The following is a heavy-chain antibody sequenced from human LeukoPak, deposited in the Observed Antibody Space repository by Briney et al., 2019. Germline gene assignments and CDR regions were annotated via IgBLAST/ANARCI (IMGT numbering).Heavy chain of an antibody. V-gene: IGHV1-69*01. CDR1: GGTFSSYA. D-gene: IGHD3-9*01. CDR2: IIPIFGTA. Sequence: SVKVSCKASGGTFSSYAISWVRQAPGQGLEWMGGIIPIFGTANYAQKFQGRVTITADESTSAAYMELSSLRSEDTAVYYCARPPEYYDILTGYLPWGQGTLVTDSS. CDR3: ARPPEYYDILTGYLP. J-gene: IGHJ5*02.